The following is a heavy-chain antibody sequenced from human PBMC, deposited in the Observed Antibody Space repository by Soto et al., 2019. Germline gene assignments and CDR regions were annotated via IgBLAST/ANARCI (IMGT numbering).Heavy chain of an antibody. V-gene: IGHV3-30-3*01. Sequence: GGSLRLSCAASGFTLSYYSMHWVRQAPGKGLEWVAVISYDGNNKYYADSVKGRFTISRDNSKNTLYLQMNSLRTEDTAVFYCALNLGYYDGSGYSEILYYFDYWGQGTLVTVSS. CDR3: ALNLGYYDGSGYSEILYYFDY. J-gene: IGHJ4*02. D-gene: IGHD3-22*01. CDR1: GFTLSYYS. CDR2: ISYDGNNK.